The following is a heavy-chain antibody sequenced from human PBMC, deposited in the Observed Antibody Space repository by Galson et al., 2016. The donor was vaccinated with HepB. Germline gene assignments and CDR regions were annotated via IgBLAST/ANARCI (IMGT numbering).Heavy chain of an antibody. CDR1: GFTVSSTY. CDR3: TTFTTGSFLY. V-gene: IGHV3-15*01. Sequence: SLRLSCAASGFTVSSTYMSWVRQAPEKGLEWVGRIKSKTDGGTVDYAAPVKGRFIISRDDSKNILYLEMNSLKTEDTAVYYCTTFTTGSFLYWGHGTLVTVSS. CDR2: IKSKTDGGTV. D-gene: IGHD1-1*01. J-gene: IGHJ4*01.